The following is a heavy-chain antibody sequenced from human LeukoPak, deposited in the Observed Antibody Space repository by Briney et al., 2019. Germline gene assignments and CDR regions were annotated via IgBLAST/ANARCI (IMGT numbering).Heavy chain of an antibody. Sequence: QTGGSLRLSCAVSGFTFNAYSMNWVRQAPGKGLEWVSYISSSSDIIYYADSVKGRFTISRDNAKNSLYLQMNSLRAEDTAVYYCARDTRGESDYWGQGTLVTVSS. J-gene: IGHJ4*02. V-gene: IGHV3-48*04. D-gene: IGHD2-2*01. CDR2: ISSSSDII. CDR3: ARDTRGESDY. CDR1: GFTFNAYS.